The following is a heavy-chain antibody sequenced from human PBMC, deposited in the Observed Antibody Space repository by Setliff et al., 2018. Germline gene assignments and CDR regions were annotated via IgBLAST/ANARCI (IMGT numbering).Heavy chain of an antibody. CDR2: ISASGHNT. CDR1: TFPFSNYG. J-gene: IGHJ4*02. V-gene: IGHV3-23*01. D-gene: IGHD3-10*01. CDR3: FGAGTCSY. Sequence: LRLSCAASTFPFSNYGVTWVRQAPGKGPQWVASISASGHNTWYAGFVKGRFTISRDDARNSMYLQMDSLRVEDTAVYYCFGAGTCSYWGQGTLVTAPQ.